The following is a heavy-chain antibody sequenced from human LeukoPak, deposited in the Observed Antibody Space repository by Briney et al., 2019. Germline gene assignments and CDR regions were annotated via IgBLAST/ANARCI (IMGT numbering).Heavy chain of an antibody. D-gene: IGHD3-22*01. CDR3: ARVPSNYYDSSGPKGPQYYFDY. J-gene: IGHJ4*02. V-gene: IGHV1-46*01. CDR1: GYTFTSNY. Sequence: ASVKVSCKAFGYTFTSNYMHWVRQAPGQGLEWMGIINPSGGSTSYAQKFQGRVTMTRDMSTSTVYMELSSLRSEDTAVYYCARVPSNYYDSSGPKGPQYYFDYWGQGTLVTVSS. CDR2: INPSGGST.